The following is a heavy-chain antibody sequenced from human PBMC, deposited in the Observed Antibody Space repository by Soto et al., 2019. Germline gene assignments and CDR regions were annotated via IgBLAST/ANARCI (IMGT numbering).Heavy chain of an antibody. CDR1: GFTFKTFV. CDR3: VRGTGVMTAFAYFDY. J-gene: IGHJ4*02. CDR2: ISGSSNTI. Sequence: EVQLVESGGGLVQPGGSLRLSCAASGFTFKTFVMNWVRQAPGKGLEWVSYISGSSNTINFADSVRDRFTISRDNAKNSMYLQMNSLRDEDTAVYYCVRGTGVMTAFAYFDYWGQGTLVTVSS. V-gene: IGHV3-48*02. D-gene: IGHD2-21*02.